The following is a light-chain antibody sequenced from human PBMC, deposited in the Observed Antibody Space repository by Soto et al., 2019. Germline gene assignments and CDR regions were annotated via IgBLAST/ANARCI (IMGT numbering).Light chain of an antibody. CDR1: SSDVGAYNY. CDR2: EVN. Sequence: QSALTQPPSASGSPGQSVTISCTGASSDVGAYNYVSWYQQHPGKAPKLVIYEVNKRPSGVPDRFSGSKSGTTASLIVSGLQAEDEADYYCTSYAGRNDLGVFGGGTKLTVL. J-gene: IGLJ3*02. V-gene: IGLV2-8*01. CDR3: TSYAGRNDLGV.